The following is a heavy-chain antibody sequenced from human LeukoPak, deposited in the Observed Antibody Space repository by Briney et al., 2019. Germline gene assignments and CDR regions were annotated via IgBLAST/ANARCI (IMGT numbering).Heavy chain of an antibody. D-gene: IGHD1-26*01. CDR2: IYYSGST. CDR3: ARDGVGNWFDP. CDR1: GGSFSGYY. V-gene: IGHV4-59*01. Sequence: SETLSLTCAVYGGSFSGYYWSWIRQPPGKGLEWIGYIYYSGSTNYNPSLKSRVTISVDTSKNQFSLKLSSVTAADTAVYYCARDGVGNWFDPWGQGTLVTVSS. J-gene: IGHJ5*02.